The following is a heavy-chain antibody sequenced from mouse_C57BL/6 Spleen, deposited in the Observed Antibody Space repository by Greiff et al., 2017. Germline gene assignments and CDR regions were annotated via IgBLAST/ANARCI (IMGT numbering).Heavy chain of an antibody. Sequence: QVQLKQSGAELVRPGASVTLSCKASGYTFTDYEMHWVKQTPVHGLEWIGAIDPETGGTAYNQKFKGKAILTADKSSSTAYMELRSLTSEDSAVYYCTRVGPHYYGSTSFAYWGQGTLVTVSA. D-gene: IGHD1-1*01. J-gene: IGHJ3*01. CDR3: TRVGPHYYGSTSFAY. CDR2: IDPETGGT. V-gene: IGHV1-15*01. CDR1: GYTFTDYE.